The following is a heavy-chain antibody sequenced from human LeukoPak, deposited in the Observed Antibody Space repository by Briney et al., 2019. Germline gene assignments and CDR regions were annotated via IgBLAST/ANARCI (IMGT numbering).Heavy chain of an antibody. V-gene: IGHV1-69*01. CDR3: ARVSCSGGSCYYFDY. CDR1: GGTFSSYA. D-gene: IGHD2-15*01. Sequence: ASVKRSCKASGGTFSSYAISWVREAPGQGLEWMGGIIPIFGTANYAQKFQGRVTITADESTSTAYMELSSLRSEDTAVYYCARVSCSGGSCYYFDYWGQGTLVTVSS. CDR2: IIPIFGTA. J-gene: IGHJ4*02.